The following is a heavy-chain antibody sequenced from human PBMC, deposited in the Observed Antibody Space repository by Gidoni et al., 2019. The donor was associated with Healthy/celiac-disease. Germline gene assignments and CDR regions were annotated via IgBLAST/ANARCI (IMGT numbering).Heavy chain of an antibody. D-gene: IGHD2-15*01. CDR2: ISSMSSYT. CDR1: GFTLSDYY. Sequence: QVQLVAFGGGLVKPGGSLRHSCAASGFTLSDYYMSWIRQAPGKGLGCVADISSMSSYTNYAESVKGRFTITRDNAKNSLYLKMNSLRAEDTAVYDCARAEYGGKSNLDYWGQGTLVTVSS. CDR3: ARAEYGGKSNLDY. V-gene: IGHV3-11*06. J-gene: IGHJ4*02.